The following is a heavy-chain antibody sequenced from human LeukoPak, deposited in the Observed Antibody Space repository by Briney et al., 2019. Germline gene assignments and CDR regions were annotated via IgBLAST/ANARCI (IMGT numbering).Heavy chain of an antibody. J-gene: IGHJ4*02. CDR2: INPNSGGT. D-gene: IGHD3-22*01. V-gene: IGHV1-2*06. CDR1: GYTFTGYY. Sequence: ASVKVSCTPSGYTFTGYYMHWVRQAPGQGLEWMGRINPNSGGTNYAQKFQGRVTMTRDTSISTAYMELSRLRSDDTAVYYCARDLGEDYDSSGYRDYWGQGTLVTVSS. CDR3: ARDLGEDYDSSGYRDY.